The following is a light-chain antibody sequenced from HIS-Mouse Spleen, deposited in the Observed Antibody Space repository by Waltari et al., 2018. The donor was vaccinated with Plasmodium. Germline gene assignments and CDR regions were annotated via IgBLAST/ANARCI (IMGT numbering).Light chain of an antibody. CDR1: QSVSSSY. Sequence: DIVLTQSPGTLSLSPGEIATLSCRASQSVSSSYLAWYQQKPGQAPRLLIYCASSRATGIPDRFSGSGSGTDFTLTISRLEPEDFAVYYCQQYGSSPYTFGQGTKLEIK. CDR2: CAS. J-gene: IGKJ2*01. CDR3: QQYGSSPYT. V-gene: IGKV3-20*01.